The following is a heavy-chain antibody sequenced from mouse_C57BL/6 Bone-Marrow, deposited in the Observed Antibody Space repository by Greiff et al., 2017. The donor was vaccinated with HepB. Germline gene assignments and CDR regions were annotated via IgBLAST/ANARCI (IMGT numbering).Heavy chain of an antibody. V-gene: IGHV1-59*01. CDR2: IDPSDSYT. J-gene: IGHJ2*01. CDR3: ARETGTWYFDY. Sequence: QVQLQQPGAELVRPGTSVKLSCKASGYTFTSYWMHWVKQRPGQGLEWIGVIDPSDSYTNYNQKFKGKATLTVDTSSSTAYMPLSSLTSEDSAVYSCARETGTWYFDYWGQGTTLTVSS. CDR1: GYTFTSYW. D-gene: IGHD4-1*01.